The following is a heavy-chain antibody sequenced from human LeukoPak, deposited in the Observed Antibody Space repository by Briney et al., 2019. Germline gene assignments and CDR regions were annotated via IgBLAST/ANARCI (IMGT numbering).Heavy chain of an antibody. CDR1: GYTFTGSY. V-gene: IGHV1-46*01. CDR3: ARGARTGTTTPGAFDI. Sequence: GASVKVSCKASGYTFTGSYMHWVRQAPGQGLEWMGIINPSGGSTSYAQKFQGRVTMTRDMSTSTVYMELSSLRSEDTAVYYCARGARTGTTTPGAFDIWGQGTMVTVSS. J-gene: IGHJ3*02. CDR2: INPSGGST. D-gene: IGHD1-1*01.